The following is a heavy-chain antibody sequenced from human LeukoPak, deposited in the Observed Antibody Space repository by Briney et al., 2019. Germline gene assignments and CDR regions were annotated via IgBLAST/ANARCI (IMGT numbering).Heavy chain of an antibody. CDR1: GFNFGSYS. CDR2: IGYDGTNK. D-gene: IGHD3-22*01. V-gene: IGHV3-30*02. J-gene: IGHJ4*02. Sequence: GGSLRLSCAASGFNFGSYSMTWVRQAPGKGLEWVAFIGYDGTNKYYADSVKGRFTISRDNSKNTLYLQMNSLRAEDTAVYYCAKEPFTPSSGYYRRYFDYWGQGTLVTVSS. CDR3: AKEPFTPSSGYYRRYFDY.